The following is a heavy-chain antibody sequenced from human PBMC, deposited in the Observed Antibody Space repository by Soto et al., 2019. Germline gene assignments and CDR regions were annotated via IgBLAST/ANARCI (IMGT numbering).Heavy chain of an antibody. D-gene: IGHD4-4*01. Sequence: GSLRLSCAASGFTFSNYGMHWVRQAPGKGLEWVAVISYDGSNKYYADSVKGRFTISRDNSKNTLYLQMNSLRAEDTAVYYCAKPHYSNYYYYYYGMDVWGQGTTVTVSS. CDR2: ISYDGSNK. CDR1: GFTFSNYG. CDR3: AKPHYSNYYYYYYGMDV. J-gene: IGHJ6*02. V-gene: IGHV3-30*18.